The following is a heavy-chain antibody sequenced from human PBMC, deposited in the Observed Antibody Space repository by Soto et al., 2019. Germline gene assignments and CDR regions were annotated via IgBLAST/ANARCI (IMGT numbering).Heavy chain of an antibody. D-gene: IGHD5-18*01. CDR3: ARGGYSYGVYNYAMDV. Sequence: QPGGSLRLSCAASGFTVSSNYMTWVRQTPGKGLEWVSIIYSGGGTYYANSVKGRFTISRDNSKNTLYLQMNTLRAEDTAVYYCARGGYSYGVYNYAMDVWGQGTTVTVSS. V-gene: IGHV3-53*01. CDR2: IYSGGGT. J-gene: IGHJ6*02. CDR1: GFTVSSNY.